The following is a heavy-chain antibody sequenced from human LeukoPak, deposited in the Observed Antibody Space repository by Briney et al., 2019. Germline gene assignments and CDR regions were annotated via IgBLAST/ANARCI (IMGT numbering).Heavy chain of an antibody. Sequence: ASVKVSCEASGYTFTSYYMHWVGQAPGQGLEWMGIITPSGGSTSYAQKFQGRVTMTRDTSTSTVYMELSSLRSEDTAVYYCARDLAGGSYRTLYYYGMDVWGQGTTVTVSS. D-gene: IGHD1-26*01. CDR2: ITPSGGST. CDR3: ARDLAGGSYRTLYYYGMDV. CDR1: GYTFTSYY. V-gene: IGHV1-46*01. J-gene: IGHJ6*02.